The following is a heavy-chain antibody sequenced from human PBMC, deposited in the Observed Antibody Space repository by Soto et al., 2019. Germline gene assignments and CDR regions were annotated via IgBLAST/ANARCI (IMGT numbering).Heavy chain of an antibody. CDR1: GGSISSYY. V-gene: IGHV4-59*01. J-gene: IGHJ5*02. D-gene: IGHD1-26*01. CDR2: IYYSGST. CDR3: ARDLGSGSFGSPNWFDP. Sequence: PSETLSLTCTVSGGSISSYYWSWIRQPPGKGLEWIGYIYYSGSTNYNPSLKSRVTISVDTSKNQFSLKLSSVTAADTAVYYCARDLGSGSFGSPNWFDPWGQGTLVTVSS.